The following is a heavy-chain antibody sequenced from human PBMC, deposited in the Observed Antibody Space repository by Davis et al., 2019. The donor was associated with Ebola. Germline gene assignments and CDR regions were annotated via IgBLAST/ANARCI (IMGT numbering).Heavy chain of an antibody. CDR1: VFTVSSNH. D-gene: IGHD6-19*01. CDR2: IYDHST. Sequence: GESLKISCAASVFTVSSNHMSWVRQAPGKGLEWVSVIYDHSTAYADSVRSRFIISRDKSNNTLYLEMNSLRVDDTAVYYCATTQWLREFDNWGQGTLVTVSS. V-gene: IGHV3-53*05. J-gene: IGHJ4*02. CDR3: ATTQWLREFDN.